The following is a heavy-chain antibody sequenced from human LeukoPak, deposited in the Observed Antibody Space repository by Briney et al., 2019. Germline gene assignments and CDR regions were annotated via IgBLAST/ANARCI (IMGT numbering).Heavy chain of an antibody. CDR2: IYYSGST. CDR3: ARVRALYGDYAYYYYGMDV. CDR1: GGSFSGYY. J-gene: IGHJ6*02. D-gene: IGHD4-17*01. Sequence: SETLSLTCAVYGGSFSGYYWSWIRQPPGKGLEWIGYIYYSGSTNYNPSLKSRVTISVDTSKNQFSLKLSSVTAADTAVYYCARVRALYGDYAYYYYGMDVWGQGTTVTVSS. V-gene: IGHV4-59*01.